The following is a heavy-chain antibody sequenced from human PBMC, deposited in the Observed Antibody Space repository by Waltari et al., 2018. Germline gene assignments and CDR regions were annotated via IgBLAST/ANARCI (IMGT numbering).Heavy chain of an antibody. CDR2: INHSGST. CDR1: GGSFSGDY. Sequence: QVQLQQWGAGLLKPSETLYLTCAVYGGSFSGDYWSWIRPPPGKGLEGIGEINHSGSTNYNPSLKSRVTISVDTSKNQFSLKLSSVTAADTAVYYCARGQGPIRITMVRGVIDYWGQGTLVTVSS. CDR3: ARGQGPIRITMVRGVIDY. J-gene: IGHJ4*02. V-gene: IGHV4-34*01. D-gene: IGHD3-10*01.